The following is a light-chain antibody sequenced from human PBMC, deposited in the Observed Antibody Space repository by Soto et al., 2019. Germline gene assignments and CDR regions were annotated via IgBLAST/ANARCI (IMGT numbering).Light chain of an antibody. CDR3: QQHNVWPLT. J-gene: IGKJ4*01. Sequence: IVMTQSPATLSVSPGERAILSCRASQSVGSNLAWYQQKPGQTPKLLIYVASTRSTGSPARFSGSGSGTEVTLHINSLQSDDDAVYYCQQHNVWPLTFGGGTKVEFK. CDR1: QSVGSN. CDR2: VAS. V-gene: IGKV3-15*01.